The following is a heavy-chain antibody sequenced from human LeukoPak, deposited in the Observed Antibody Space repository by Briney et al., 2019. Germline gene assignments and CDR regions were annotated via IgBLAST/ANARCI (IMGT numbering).Heavy chain of an antibody. V-gene: IGHV4-4*07. CDR1: GGSISSDH. J-gene: IGHJ4*02. CDR3: ARVMPGRGKFDY. CDR2: VFGGGNT. Sequence: SEPLSLACTGSGGSISSDHWNWIRQPAPKGLQRIGRVFGGGNTNYNPSLQSRVSMSVDTSQNQFSLNLNSVTAADTAVYFCARVMPGRGKFDYWGQGILVTVSS. D-gene: IGHD2-2*01.